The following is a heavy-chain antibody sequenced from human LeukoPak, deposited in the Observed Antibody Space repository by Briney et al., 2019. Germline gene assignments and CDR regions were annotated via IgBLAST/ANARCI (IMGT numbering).Heavy chain of an antibody. D-gene: IGHD6-13*01. Sequence: SETLSPTCTVSGGSISSYYWSWIRQPAGKGLEWIGRIYTSGSTNYNPSLKSRVTMSVDTSKNQFSLKLSSVTAADAAVYYCARDLSSSWYPMEVYFDYWGQGTLVTVSS. V-gene: IGHV4-4*07. CDR2: IYTSGST. CDR3: ARDLSSSWYPMEVYFDY. CDR1: GGSISSYY. J-gene: IGHJ4*02.